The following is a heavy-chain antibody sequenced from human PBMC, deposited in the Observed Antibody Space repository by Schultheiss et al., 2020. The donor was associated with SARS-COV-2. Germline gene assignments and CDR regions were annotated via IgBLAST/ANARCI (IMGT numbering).Heavy chain of an antibody. J-gene: IGHJ5*02. D-gene: IGHD6-13*01. CDR3: ARLDLGSSWRHMPNWFDP. CDR2: INPNSGGT. CDR1: GYTFTSYA. Sequence: ASVKVSCKASGYTFTSYAMHWVRQAPGQGLEWMGWINPNSGGTNYAQKFQGRVTMTRDTSISTAYMELSSLRSEDTAVYYCARLDLGSSWRHMPNWFDPWGQGTLVTVSS. V-gene: IGHV1-2*02.